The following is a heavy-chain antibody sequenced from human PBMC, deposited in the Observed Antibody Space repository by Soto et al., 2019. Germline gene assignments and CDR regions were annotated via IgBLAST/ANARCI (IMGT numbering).Heavy chain of an antibody. V-gene: IGHV1-69*06. CDR1: GGTFSSYA. CDR3: ARDLSPYSDYYDESSSETWFDP. D-gene: IGHD3-22*01. J-gene: IGHJ5*02. CDR2: IIPIFGTA. Sequence: SVKVSCKASGGTFSSYAISWVRQAPGQGLEWMGGIIPIFGTANYAQKFQGRVTITADKSTSTAYMELSSLRSEDTAVYYCARDLSPYSDYYDESSSETWFDPWGQGTLVTVSS.